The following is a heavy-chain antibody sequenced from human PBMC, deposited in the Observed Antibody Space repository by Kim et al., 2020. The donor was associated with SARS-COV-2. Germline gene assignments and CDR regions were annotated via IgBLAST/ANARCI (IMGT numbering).Heavy chain of an antibody. CDR3: ARVRRGSGSYYSKREYYYYYGMDV. V-gene: IGHV3-21*01. CDR2: ISSSSSYI. J-gene: IGHJ6*02. Sequence: GGSLRLSCAASGFTFSSYSMNWVRQAPGKGLEWVSSISSSSSYIYYADSVKGRFTISRDNAKNSLYLQMNSLRAEDTAVYYCARVRRGSGSYYSKREYYYYYGMDVWGQGTTGSVSS. CDR1: GFTFSSYS. D-gene: IGHD3-10*01.